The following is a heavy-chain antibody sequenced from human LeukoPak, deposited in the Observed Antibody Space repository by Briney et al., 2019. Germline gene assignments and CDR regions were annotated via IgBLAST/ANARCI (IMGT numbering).Heavy chain of an antibody. Sequence: ASVKVSCKASGYTFTGYFMHWVRQAPGQGLEWMAWINPNSGGTNYAQKLQGRVTMTTDTSTSTAYMELRSLRSDDTAVYYCAREGGFGVVILGFDYYGMDVWGQGTTVTVSS. CDR2: INPNSGGT. CDR1: GYTFTGYF. D-gene: IGHD3-3*01. CDR3: AREGGFGVVILGFDYYGMDV. V-gene: IGHV1-2*02. J-gene: IGHJ6*02.